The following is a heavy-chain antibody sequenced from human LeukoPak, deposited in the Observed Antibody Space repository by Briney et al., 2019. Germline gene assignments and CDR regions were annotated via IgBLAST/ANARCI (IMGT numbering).Heavy chain of an antibody. CDR3: ARGSPTYAFDI. V-gene: IGHV4-39*07. J-gene: IGHJ3*02. Sequence: SETLSLTCTVSGGSISSYYWGWIRQPPGKGLEWIGSIYYSGSTHYNPSLRSRVTISVDTSKNQFSLKLSSVTAADTAVYYCARGSPTYAFDIWGQGTMVTVSS. CDR1: GGSISSYY. D-gene: IGHD3-10*01. CDR2: IYYSGST.